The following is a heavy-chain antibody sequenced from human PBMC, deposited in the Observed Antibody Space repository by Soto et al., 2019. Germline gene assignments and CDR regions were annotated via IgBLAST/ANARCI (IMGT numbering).Heavy chain of an antibody. CDR1: GFTFSNYA. J-gene: IGHJ6*02. D-gene: IGHD3-10*01. V-gene: IGHV3-23*01. CDR2: ISGSGGST. CDR3: AKGASGYYYYGMDV. Sequence: EVQLLESGGGLVQPGGSLRLSCAASGFTFSNYAMSWVRQAPGKGLEWVSAISGSGGSTYYADSVKGRFTISRDNSKNSLYLQMNSLRAEDTAVYYCAKGASGYYYYGMDVWGQGTTVTVSS.